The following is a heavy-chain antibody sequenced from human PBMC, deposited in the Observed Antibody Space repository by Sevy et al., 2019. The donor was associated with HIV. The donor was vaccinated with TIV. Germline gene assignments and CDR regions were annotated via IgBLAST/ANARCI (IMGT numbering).Heavy chain of an antibody. J-gene: IGHJ4*02. D-gene: IGHD3-22*01. CDR1: GFTFSSYA. CDR2: ISGSGGST. CDR3: AILWTYYYDGSGYYYQVPSDY. V-gene: IGHV3-23*01. Sequence: GGSLRLSCAASGFTFSSYAMSWVRQAPGKGLEWVSTISGSGGSTYYADSVKGRFTISRDNFKNTLYLQMNSLRAGDTAVYDCAILWTYYYDGSGYYYQVPSDYWGQGTLVTVSS.